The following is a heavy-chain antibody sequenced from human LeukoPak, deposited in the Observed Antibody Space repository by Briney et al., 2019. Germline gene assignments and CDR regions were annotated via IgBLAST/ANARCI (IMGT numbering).Heavy chain of an antibody. Sequence: PGGSLRLSCAASGFTFSSYSMNWVRQAPGKGLEWVAFVRYDGSNKYEDSVRGRFTISRDNSKNTMYLQMNGLRAEDTAVYYCTKGGSSSWDYFDYWGQGTLVTVSS. CDR2: VRYDGSNK. CDR3: TKGGSSSWDYFDY. D-gene: IGHD6-13*01. V-gene: IGHV3-30*02. CDR1: GFTFSSYS. J-gene: IGHJ4*02.